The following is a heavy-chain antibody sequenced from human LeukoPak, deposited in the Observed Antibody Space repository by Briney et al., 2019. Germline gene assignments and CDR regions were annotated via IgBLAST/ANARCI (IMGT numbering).Heavy chain of an antibody. CDR1: GFTFSSYA. CDR2: INGSGGST. J-gene: IGHJ4*02. D-gene: IGHD2-2*01. CDR3: AKGYCSSTSCYPYYFDY. V-gene: IGHV3-23*01. Sequence: GGSLRLSCAASGFTFSSYAMSWVRQAPGMGLEWVSAINGSGGSTYYADSVKGRFTISRDNSKNTLYLQMNSLRAEDTAVYYCAKGYCSSTSCYPYYFDYWGQGTLVTVSS.